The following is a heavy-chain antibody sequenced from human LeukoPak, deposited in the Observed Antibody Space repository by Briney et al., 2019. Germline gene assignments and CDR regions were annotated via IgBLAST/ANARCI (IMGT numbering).Heavy chain of an antibody. CDR1: GYTFTSYA. J-gene: IGHJ4*02. CDR2: INTNTGNP. V-gene: IGHV7-4-1*02. D-gene: IGHD3-22*01. Sequence: GASVKVSCKASGYTFTSYAMNWVRQAPGQGLEWMGWINTNTGNPTYAQGFTGRFVFSLDTSVSTAYLQITSLKAEDTAVYYCARRIRAPADSSAYRNPGDDYWGQGTLVTVSS. CDR3: ARRIRAPADSSAYRNPGDDY.